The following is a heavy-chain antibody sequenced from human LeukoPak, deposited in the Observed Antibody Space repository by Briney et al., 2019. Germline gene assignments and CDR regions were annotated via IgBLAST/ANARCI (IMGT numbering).Heavy chain of an antibody. CDR3: ASFLWVISFDY. CDR1: GDSISSYY. CDR2: IYYSGST. V-gene: IGHV4-59*01. Sequence: PSETLSLTCTVSGDSISSYYWSWIRQPPGKGLEWIGYIYYSGSTKYNPSLKSRVTISVDTSKNQFSLKLNSVTAADTAVYYCASFLWVISFDYWGQGTLVTVSS. D-gene: IGHD2-21*01. J-gene: IGHJ4*02.